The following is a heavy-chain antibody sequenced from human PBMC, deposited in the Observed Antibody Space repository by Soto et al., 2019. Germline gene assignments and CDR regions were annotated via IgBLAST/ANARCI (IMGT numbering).Heavy chain of an antibody. J-gene: IGHJ4*02. D-gene: IGHD3-9*01. CDR1: GFTFSNAW. CDR2: IKSKTDGGTT. V-gene: IGHV3-15*01. Sequence: GGCLRLSCAASGFTFSNAWMSWVRQAPGKGLEWVGRIKSKTDGGTTDYAAPVKGRFTISRDDSKNTLYLQMNSLKTEDTAVYYCTTEPNHDSLTGYYEIDFDYWGQGTLVTVSS. CDR3: TTEPNHDSLTGYYEIDFDY.